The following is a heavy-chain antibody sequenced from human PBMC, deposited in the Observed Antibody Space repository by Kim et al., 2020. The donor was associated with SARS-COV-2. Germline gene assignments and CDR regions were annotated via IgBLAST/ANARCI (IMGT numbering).Heavy chain of an antibody. CDR1: GFTFTNYW. J-gene: IGHJ4*02. CDR3: TRGFGSETNY. V-gene: IGHV3-74*01. Sequence: GGSLRLSCAASGFTFTNYWMHWVRQAPGKGLRWVSYVNADGTNTGYADSVKGRFTISRDNAKNTLYLQMNSLRVEDTAVYYCTRGFGSETNYWGQGTLV. D-gene: IGHD3-10*01. CDR2: VNADGTNT.